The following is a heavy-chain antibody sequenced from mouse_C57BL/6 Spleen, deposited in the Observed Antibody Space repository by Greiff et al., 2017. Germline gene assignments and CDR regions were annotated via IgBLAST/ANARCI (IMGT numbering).Heavy chain of an antibody. CDR3: ARYDDDEDRYAMDY. Sequence: VQLQQPGAELVMPGASVKLSCKASGYTFTSYWMHWVKQRPGQGLEWIGEIDPSDSYTNYNQKFKGKSTLTVDKSSSTVYMQLSSLTSEDSAVYYCARYDDDEDRYAMDYWGQGTSVTVSS. D-gene: IGHD2-3*01. CDR1: GYTFTSYW. V-gene: IGHV1-69*01. CDR2: IDPSDSYT. J-gene: IGHJ4*01.